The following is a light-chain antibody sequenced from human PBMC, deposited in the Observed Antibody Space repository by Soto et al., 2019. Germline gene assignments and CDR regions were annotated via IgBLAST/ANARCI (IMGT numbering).Light chain of an antibody. J-gene: IGLJ1*01. CDR3: SSYGGNNNLV. V-gene: IGLV2-8*01. Sequence: QSALTQPPSASGSPGQSVTISCTGTSSDVGAYNYVSWYQQHPGKTPKLMITEVNKRPSGVPDRFSGSKSGNTASLTVSGLQAEDEADYYCSSYGGNNNLVFGTGTKLTVL. CDR1: SSDVGAYNY. CDR2: EVN.